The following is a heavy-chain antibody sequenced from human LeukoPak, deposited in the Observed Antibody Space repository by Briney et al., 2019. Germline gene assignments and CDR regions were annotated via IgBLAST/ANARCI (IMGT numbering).Heavy chain of an antibody. CDR2: ISAYNGNT. V-gene: IGHV1-18*01. D-gene: IGHD3-22*01. CDR1: GYTFTSYG. J-gene: IGHJ4*02. CDR3: AREGLRDGSGYYVY. Sequence: ASVKVSCKASGYTFTSYGISWVRQAPGQGLEWMGWISAYNGNTNYAQKLQGRVTMTTDTSTSTAYMELRSLRSDDTAVYYCAREGLRDGSGYYVYWGQGTLVTVSS.